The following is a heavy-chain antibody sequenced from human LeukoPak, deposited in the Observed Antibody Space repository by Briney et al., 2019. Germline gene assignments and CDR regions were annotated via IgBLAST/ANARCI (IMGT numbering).Heavy chain of an antibody. D-gene: IGHD3-16*01. CDR2: IYYSGST. Sequence: SETLSLTCSVSGGSISSYYWSWIRQPPGEGLEWIGYIYYSGSTTYNPSLKSRVTISVDTSKNQFSLKLSSVTAAATAVYYCARHVAHMGYVWGSAEIDYWGQGTLVTVSS. CDR3: ARHVAHMGYVWGSAEIDY. V-gene: IGHV4-59*08. CDR1: GGSISSYY. J-gene: IGHJ4*02.